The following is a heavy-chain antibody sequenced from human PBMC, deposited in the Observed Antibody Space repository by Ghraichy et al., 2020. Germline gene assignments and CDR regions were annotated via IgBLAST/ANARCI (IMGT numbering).Heavy chain of an antibody. CDR2: ISWNSGSI. CDR3: AKDMGYSYGFSYYDGMDV. V-gene: IGHV3-9*01. CDR1: GFTFDDYA. D-gene: IGHD5-18*01. J-gene: IGHJ6*04. Sequence: GGSLRLSCAASGFTFDDYAMHWVRQAPGKGLEWVSGISWNSGSIGSADSVKGRFTISRDNAKNFLYLQMNSLRAEDTVLYYCAKDMGYSYGFSYYDGMDVGCKGTTVTVSS.